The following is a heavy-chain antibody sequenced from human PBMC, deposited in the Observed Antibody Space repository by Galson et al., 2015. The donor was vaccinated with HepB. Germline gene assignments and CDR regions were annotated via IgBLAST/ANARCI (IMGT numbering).Heavy chain of an antibody. CDR1: GFTFSNAW. V-gene: IGHV3-15*01. D-gene: IGHD3-22*01. CDR2: IKSKTDGGTT. CDR3: TTDGGYYDSSGYPPPFDY. J-gene: IGHJ4*02. Sequence: SLRLSCAASGFTFSNAWMSWVRQAPGKGLEWVGRIKSKTDGGTTDYAAPVKGRFTISRDDSKNTLYLQMNSMKTEDTAVYYCTTDGGYYDSSGYPPPFDYWVQGTLVTVSS.